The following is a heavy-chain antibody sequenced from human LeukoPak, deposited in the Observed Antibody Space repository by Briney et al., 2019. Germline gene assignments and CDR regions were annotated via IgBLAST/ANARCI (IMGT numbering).Heavy chain of an antibody. CDR1: GFTFSSFG. D-gene: IGHD3-10*01. J-gene: IGHJ4*02. V-gene: IGHV3-48*01. CDR2: ISSRSNTI. CDR3: ATRSYMVRGVISFDY. Sequence: GGSLRLSCAASGFTFSSFGMNWVRQAPGKGLEWVSYISSRSNTIYYADSVKGRFTISRDNAKNSLYLQMNSLRAEDTAVYYCATRSYMVRGVISFDYWGQGTLVTVSS.